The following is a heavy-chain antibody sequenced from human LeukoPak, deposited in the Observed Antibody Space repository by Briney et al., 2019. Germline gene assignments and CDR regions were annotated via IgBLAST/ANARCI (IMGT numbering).Heavy chain of an antibody. CDR3: VKVWAAAGTFDY. CDR1: GFPFGSYA. Sequence: GSLSLSCSASGFPFGSYAMHWVRQAPGKGLEYVSAISSNGGSTYYADSVKGRFTISRDNSKNTLYLQMSSLRAEDTAVYYCVKVWAAAGTFDYWGQGTLVTVSS. D-gene: IGHD6-13*01. CDR2: ISSNGGST. V-gene: IGHV3-64D*06. J-gene: IGHJ4*02.